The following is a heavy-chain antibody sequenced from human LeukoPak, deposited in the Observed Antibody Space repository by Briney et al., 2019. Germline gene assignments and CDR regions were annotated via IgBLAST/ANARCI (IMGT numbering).Heavy chain of an antibody. CDR1: GGSISSSVYC. CDR2: ICSSGSA. Sequence: SETLSLTCTVSGGSISSSVYCWSWIRQRPGEGLQWIGYICSSGSAYYNASLKSRVSMSTDTSNNQFSLKLNSVTAADTAVYYCARDGGGSLHGMDVWGQGTTVTVSS. D-gene: IGHD2-15*01. J-gene: IGHJ6*02. V-gene: IGHV4-31*03. CDR3: ARDGGGSLHGMDV.